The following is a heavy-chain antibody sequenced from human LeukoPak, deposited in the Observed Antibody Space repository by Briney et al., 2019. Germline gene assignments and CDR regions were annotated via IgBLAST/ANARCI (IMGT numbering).Heavy chain of an antibody. J-gene: IGHJ4*02. V-gene: IGHV4-59*08. CDR3: ASYDFWSGSPRSY. CDR1: GGSISSYY. Sequence: SETLSLTCTVSGGSISSYYWSWIRQPPGKGVEWIGYIYYSGSTNYNPSLKSRVTISVDTSKNQFSLKLSSVTAADTAVYYCASYDFWSGSPRSYWGQGTLVTVSS. CDR2: IYYSGST. D-gene: IGHD3-3*01.